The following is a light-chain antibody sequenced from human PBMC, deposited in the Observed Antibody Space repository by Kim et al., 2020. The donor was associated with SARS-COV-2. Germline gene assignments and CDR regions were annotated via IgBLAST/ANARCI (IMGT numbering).Light chain of an antibody. CDR3: CSYAGSSTWV. CDR1: SSDVGSYNV. CDR2: EVS. V-gene: IGLV2-23*02. J-gene: IGLJ3*02. Sequence: QSALTQPASVSGSPEQSITISCTGTSSDVGSYNVVSWYQQHPGKAPKLIICEVSKRPSGVSNRFSGSKSDNTASLTISGLQAEDEADYYCCSYAGSSTWVFGGGTQLTVL.